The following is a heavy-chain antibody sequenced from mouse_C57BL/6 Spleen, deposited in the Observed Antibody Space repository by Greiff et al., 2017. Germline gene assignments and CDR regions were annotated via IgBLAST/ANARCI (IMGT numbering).Heavy chain of an antibody. CDR1: GFTFSDYY. J-gene: IGHJ4*01. D-gene: IGHD1-1*02. V-gene: IGHV5-12*01. CDR3: ARRFIPLGYTMDY. Sequence: EVMLVESGGGLVQPGGSLKLSCAASGFTFSDYYMYWVRQTPEKRLEWVAYISNGGGSTYYPDTVKGRFTISRDNAKNTLYLQMSCLKSADTSMYYCARRFIPLGYTMDYWGQGTSVTVSS. CDR2: ISNGGGST.